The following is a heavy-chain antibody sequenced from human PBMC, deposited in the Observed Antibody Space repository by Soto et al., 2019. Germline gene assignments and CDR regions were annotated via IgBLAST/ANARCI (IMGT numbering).Heavy chain of an antibody. J-gene: IGHJ4*02. Sequence: PGESLKISCKGSGYSFRNNWITWVRQMPGKGLEWMGRIDLTDSYTSYSPSFQGHVSFSADTSINTAYLQWSSLRASDTAMYYCARNGGAHYDSSGYHYALDYWGQGTPVTVSS. CDR3: ARNGGAHYDSSGYHYALDY. V-gene: IGHV5-10-1*01. CDR2: IDLTDSYT. CDR1: GYSFRNNW. D-gene: IGHD3-22*01.